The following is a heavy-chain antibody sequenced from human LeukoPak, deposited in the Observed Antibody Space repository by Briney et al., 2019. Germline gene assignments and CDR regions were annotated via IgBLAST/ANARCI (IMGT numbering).Heavy chain of an antibody. J-gene: IGHJ4*02. V-gene: IGHV4-59*08. D-gene: IGHD3-22*01. CDR1: GGSISSYY. CDR3: ARGVSTPYYDSSGYYL. Sequence: SETLSLTCTVSGGSISSYYWIWIRQPPGKGLEWIGYIYYSGSSNYNPSLKSRVTISVDTSKNQFSLKLSSVTAADTAVYYCARGVSTPYYDSSGYYLWGQGTLVTVSS. CDR2: IYYSGSS.